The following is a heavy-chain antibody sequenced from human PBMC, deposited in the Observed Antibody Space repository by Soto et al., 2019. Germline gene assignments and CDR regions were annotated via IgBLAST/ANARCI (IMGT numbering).Heavy chain of an antibody. CDR3: AGAYGGNSVDY. CDR1: GFTFSSYT. J-gene: IGHJ4*02. Sequence: PVGSLRLSCAASGFTFSSYTMNWVRQAPGKGLEWVSSLSSFSTYIYYADSVKGRFTLSRDNAKNSLYLQMNSLRPEDTAVYYCAGAYGGNSVDYWGQGTLVTVSS. CDR2: LSSFSTYI. V-gene: IGHV3-21*01. D-gene: IGHD4-17*01.